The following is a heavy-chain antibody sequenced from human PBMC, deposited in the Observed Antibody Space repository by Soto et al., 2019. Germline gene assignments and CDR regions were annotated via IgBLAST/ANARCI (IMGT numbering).Heavy chain of an antibody. J-gene: IGHJ4*02. CDR2: ISGSGGST. CDR1: GFTFSSYA. V-gene: IGHV3-23*01. CDR3: AKRGEGSGSYYTRPHEISPFDY. D-gene: IGHD3-10*01. Sequence: GGSLRLSCAASGFTFSSYAMSWVRQAPGKGLEWVSAISGSGGSTYYADSVKGRFTISRDNSKNTLYLQMNSLRAEDTAVYYCAKRGEGSGSYYTRPHEISPFDYWGQGTLVTVSS.